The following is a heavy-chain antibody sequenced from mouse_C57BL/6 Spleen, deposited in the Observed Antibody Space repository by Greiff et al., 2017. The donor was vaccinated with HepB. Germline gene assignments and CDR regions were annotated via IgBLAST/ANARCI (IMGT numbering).Heavy chain of an antibody. CDR2: INPNNGGT. CDR3: AGECYDYDGSLFAY. D-gene: IGHD2-4*01. CDR1: GYTFTDYY. V-gene: IGHV1-26*01. J-gene: IGHJ3*01. Sequence: EVQLQQSGPELVKPGASVKISCKASGYTFTDYYMNWVKQSHGKSLEWIGDINPNNGGTSYNQKFKGKATLTVDKSSSTAYMGLRSLTSEDSAVYYCAGECYDYDGSLFAYWGQGTLVTVSA.